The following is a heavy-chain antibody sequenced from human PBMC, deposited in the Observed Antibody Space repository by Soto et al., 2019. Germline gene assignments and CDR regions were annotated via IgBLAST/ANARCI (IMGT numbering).Heavy chain of an antibody. D-gene: IGHD2-2*01. CDR2: IYYSGST. Sequence: QLQLQESGPGLVKPSETLSLTCTVSGGSISSSSYYWGWIRQPPGKGLEWIGSIYYSGSTYYNPSLTCRVTISLDTSMNQFPRKLSSVTAADTAVYYCARPLPLGYCSSTSCLGAFDPWGQGTLVTVSS. CDR1: GGSISSSSYY. J-gene: IGHJ5*02. CDR3: ARPLPLGYCSSTSCLGAFDP. V-gene: IGHV4-39*01.